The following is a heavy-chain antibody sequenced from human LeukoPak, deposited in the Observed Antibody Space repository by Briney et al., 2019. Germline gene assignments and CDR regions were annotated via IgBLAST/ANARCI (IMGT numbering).Heavy chain of an antibody. CDR2: VSSKGDST. Sequence: GGSLRLSCSASGFTFSSYAMEWVRQAPGEGLEYVSAVSSKGDSTYNADSVKGRFTISRDNSKNTLYLQMSSLRAEDTAVYYCVKGAGSSWDYYFDYWGQGTLVTVSS. D-gene: IGHD2-15*01. V-gene: IGHV3-64D*06. CDR3: VKGAGSSWDYYFDY. CDR1: GFTFSSYA. J-gene: IGHJ4*02.